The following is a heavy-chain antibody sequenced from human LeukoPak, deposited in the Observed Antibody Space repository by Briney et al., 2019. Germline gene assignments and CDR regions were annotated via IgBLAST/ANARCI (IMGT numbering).Heavy chain of an antibody. CDR1: GFSLSTRGVG. Sequence: SGPTLVEPTQTLTLTCTFSGFSLSTRGVGVGWTRQPPGKALEWLAVIYWDDDKRYSPSLKSRLTITKDTSKNQVVLTMTNMDPVDTATYYCSHRRGGEGYTYAYDYWGQGTLVTVSS. J-gene: IGHJ4*02. D-gene: IGHD5-18*01. CDR2: IYWDDDK. V-gene: IGHV2-5*02. CDR3: SHRRGGEGYTYAYDY.